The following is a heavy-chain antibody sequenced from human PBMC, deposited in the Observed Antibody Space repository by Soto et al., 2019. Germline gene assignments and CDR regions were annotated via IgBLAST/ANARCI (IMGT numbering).Heavy chain of an antibody. CDR2: ISGSGGST. Sequence: PGGSLRLSCAASGFTFSSYAMSWVRQAPGKGLEWVSAISGSGGSTYYADSVKGRFTISRDNSKNTLYLQMNSLRAEDTAVYYCAKDTELIVVVPAAIDYWGQGTLVTVSS. D-gene: IGHD2-2*01. V-gene: IGHV3-23*01. CDR1: GFTFSSYA. J-gene: IGHJ4*02. CDR3: AKDTELIVVVPAAIDY.